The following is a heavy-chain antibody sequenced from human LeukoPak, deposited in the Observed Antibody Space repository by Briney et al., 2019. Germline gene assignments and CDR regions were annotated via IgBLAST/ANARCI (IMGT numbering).Heavy chain of an antibody. CDR3: ARASSSWYGAFDI. D-gene: IGHD6-13*01. J-gene: IGHJ3*02. Sequence: GGSLRLSCADSGFTFSNYNMNWVRQAPGKAMEWVSSITSSGTYTFYADSVKGRFTISRDNAKNSLYLQMNSLRAEDTAVYYCARASSSWYGAFDIWGQGTMVTVSS. CDR1: GFTFSNYN. CDR2: ITSSGTYT. V-gene: IGHV3-21*01.